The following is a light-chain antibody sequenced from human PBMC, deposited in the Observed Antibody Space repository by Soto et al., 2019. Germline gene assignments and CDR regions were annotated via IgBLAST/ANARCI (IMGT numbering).Light chain of an antibody. CDR3: QQRSNRIT. J-gene: IGKJ2*01. CDR2: DAS. CDR1: QSVSSY. V-gene: IGKV3-11*01. Sequence: EIVLTQSPATLSLSPGERATLSCRASQSVSSYLAWYQQKPGQAPRLLIYDASNTATGIPARFSGSGSGTDFTLTISSLEAEDFAVYYCQQRSNRITFGQGNKLEIK.